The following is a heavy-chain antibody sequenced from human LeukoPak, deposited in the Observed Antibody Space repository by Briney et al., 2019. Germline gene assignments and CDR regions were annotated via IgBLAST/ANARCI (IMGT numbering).Heavy chain of an antibody. CDR1: GFTFSNYW. Sequence: PGGSLRLSCAASGFTFSNYWMSWVRQAPGKELEWVANIKQDGSEKYYVDSVKGRFTISRDNAKNSLYLQMSNLRAEDTAVYFCARGGGLDVWGQGATVTVSS. CDR2: IKQDGSEK. CDR3: ARGGGLDV. V-gene: IGHV3-7*03. D-gene: IGHD3-16*01. J-gene: IGHJ6*02.